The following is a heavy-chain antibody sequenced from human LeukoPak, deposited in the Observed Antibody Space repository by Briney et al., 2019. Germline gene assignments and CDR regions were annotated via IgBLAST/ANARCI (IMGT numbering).Heavy chain of an antibody. Sequence: PSETLSLTCAVYGGSFSGYYWSWIRQPPGKELEWIGEINHSGSTNYNPSLKSRVTVSVDTSKNQFSLKLSSVTAADTAVYYCARGSYDFWSGYYETWGQGTLVTVSS. J-gene: IGHJ4*02. CDR3: ARGSYDFWSGYYET. D-gene: IGHD3-3*01. CDR1: GGSFSGYY. CDR2: INHSGST. V-gene: IGHV4-34*01.